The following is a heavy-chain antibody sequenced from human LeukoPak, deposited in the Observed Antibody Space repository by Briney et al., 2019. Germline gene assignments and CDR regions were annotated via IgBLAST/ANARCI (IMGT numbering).Heavy chain of an antibody. J-gene: IGHJ6*02. Sequence: PSETLSLTCTVSGGSISSGGYYWSWIRQHPGKGLEWIGYIYYSGSTYYNPSLKSRVTISVDTSKNQFSLKLSSVTAADTAVYYCARAYYYGSGSYYKLDGMDVWGQGTTVTVSS. CDR1: GGSISSGGYY. CDR3: ARAYYYGSGSYYKLDGMDV. V-gene: IGHV4-31*03. CDR2: IYYSGST. D-gene: IGHD3-10*01.